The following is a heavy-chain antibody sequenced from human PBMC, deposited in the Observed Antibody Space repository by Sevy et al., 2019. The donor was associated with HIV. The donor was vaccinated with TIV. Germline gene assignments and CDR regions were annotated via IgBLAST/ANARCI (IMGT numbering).Heavy chain of an antibody. CDR1: GYTFTGYY. V-gene: IGHV1-2*02. Sequence: ASVKVSCKASGYTFTGYYMHWVRQAPGQGLEWMGWINPNRGGTNYAQKFQGRVTMTRDTSISTAYMELSRLRSDDTAVYYCARERFGFGEYYYYGMDVWGQGTTVTVSS. CDR2: INPNRGGT. J-gene: IGHJ6*02. CDR3: ARERFGFGEYYYYGMDV. D-gene: IGHD3-10*01.